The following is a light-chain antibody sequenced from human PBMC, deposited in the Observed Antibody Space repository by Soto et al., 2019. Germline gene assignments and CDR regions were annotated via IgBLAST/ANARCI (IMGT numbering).Light chain of an antibody. J-gene: IGKJ5*01. CDR3: QQYGSSPPVT. CDR1: QSVSSSY. V-gene: IGKV3-20*01. Sequence: EIVLTQSPGTLSLSPGERATLSCRASQSVSSSYLAWYQQKPGQAPRLLIYGASGRATGIPDRFSGSGSGTDFTITISRLEPADFAVYYCQQYGSSPPVTFGQGTRLDIK. CDR2: GAS.